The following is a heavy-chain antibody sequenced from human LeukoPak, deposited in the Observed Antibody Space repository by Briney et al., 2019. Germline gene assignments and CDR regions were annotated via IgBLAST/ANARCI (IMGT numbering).Heavy chain of an antibody. V-gene: IGHV1-18*01. Sequence: ASVRVSCKASGYTFTSYGISWVRQAPGKGLEWMGWISAYNGNTNYAQKLQGRVTMTTDTSTSTAYMELRSLRSDDTAVYYCARDPPDSSGWAYFQHWGQGTLVTVSS. D-gene: IGHD6-19*01. CDR1: GYTFTSYG. CDR2: ISAYNGNT. J-gene: IGHJ1*01. CDR3: ARDPPDSSGWAYFQH.